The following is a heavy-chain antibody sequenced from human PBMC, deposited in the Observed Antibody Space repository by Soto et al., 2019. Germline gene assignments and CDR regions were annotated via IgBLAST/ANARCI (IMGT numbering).Heavy chain of an antibody. J-gene: IGHJ4*02. CDR1: GFTFSAYW. D-gene: IGHD5-12*01. CDR3: VRYRRIYLGYSGYDGPLDD. V-gene: IGHV3-7*03. CDR2: IKVDDSGK. Sequence: GGSLRLSCAASGFTFSAYWLSWGRQAPRKGLERVANIKVDDSGKYYVDPVKGRFTISRDNRTKSEDLQKNGLRADDKAVYYCVRYRRIYLGYSGYDGPLDDWGQGTLVTISS.